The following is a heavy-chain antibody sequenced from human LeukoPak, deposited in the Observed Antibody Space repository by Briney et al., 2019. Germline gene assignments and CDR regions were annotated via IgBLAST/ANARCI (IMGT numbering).Heavy chain of an antibody. V-gene: IGHV4-34*01. CDR3: ARGRRGGD. CDR2: INHSGSA. D-gene: IGHD3-16*01. CDR1: GGSFSGYY. Sequence: SETLSLTXAVYGGSFSGYYWSWIRQPPGKGLEWIGEINHSGSANYNPSLKSRVTISVDTSKNQFSLKLSSVTAADTAVYYCARGRRGGDWGQGTLVTVSS. J-gene: IGHJ4*02.